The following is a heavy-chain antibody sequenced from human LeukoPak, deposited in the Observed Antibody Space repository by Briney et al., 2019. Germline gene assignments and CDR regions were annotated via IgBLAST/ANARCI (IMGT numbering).Heavy chain of an antibody. CDR1: SGSISSGDYC. CDR2: ICHSGTA. CDR3: AKSWGYAANSLHIQH. Sequence: SETLSLTCTVSSGSISSGDYCWGWIRQTPGKGLEWLGYICHSGTAYYNPSLKSRVTMSVDTSNNQFSLKLTSVTAADTAVYYCAKSWGYAANSLHIQHWGQGARVIVSA. D-gene: IGHD4-23*01. V-gene: IGHV4-30-4*08. J-gene: IGHJ1*01.